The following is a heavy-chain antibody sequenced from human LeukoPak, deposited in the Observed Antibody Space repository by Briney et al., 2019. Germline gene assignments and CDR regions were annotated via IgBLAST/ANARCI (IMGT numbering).Heavy chain of an antibody. J-gene: IGHJ3*02. V-gene: IGHV1-46*01. Sequence: GASVKVSCKASGYTFTSYYMHWVRQAPGQGLEWMGIINPSGGSTSYAQKFQGRVTMTRDTSTSTVYMELSSLGSEDTAVYYCARASSLYYDSSGYFDAFDIWGQGTMVTVSS. D-gene: IGHD3-22*01. CDR1: GYTFTSYY. CDR2: INPSGGST. CDR3: ARASSLYYDSSGYFDAFDI.